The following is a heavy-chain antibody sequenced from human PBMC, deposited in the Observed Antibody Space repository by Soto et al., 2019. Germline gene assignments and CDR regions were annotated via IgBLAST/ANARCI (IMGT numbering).Heavy chain of an antibody. Sequence: EVQLVESGGGLVRPGGSLKLSCAASGFTFSGSAMHWVRQASGKGLEWVGRIRSKANSYATAYAASVKGRFTISRDDSKNTAYLQMNSLKTEDTAVYYCTATVTSYYYYYYMDVWGKGTTVTVSS. J-gene: IGHJ6*03. CDR3: TATVTSYYYYYYMDV. CDR1: GFTFSGSA. V-gene: IGHV3-73*01. D-gene: IGHD4-17*01. CDR2: IRSKANSYAT.